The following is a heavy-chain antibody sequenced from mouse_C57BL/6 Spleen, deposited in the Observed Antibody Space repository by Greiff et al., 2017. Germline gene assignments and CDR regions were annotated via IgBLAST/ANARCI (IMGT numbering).Heavy chain of an antibody. CDR2: IDPNSGGT. J-gene: IGHJ4*01. CDR1: GYTFTSYW. Sequence: VQLQQPGAELVKPGASVKLSCKASGYTFTSYWMHWVKQRPGRGLEWIGRIDPNSGGTKYNEKFKGKATLTVDKPSSTAYMQLRSLTSEDSAVYDCARSSSYYYGSSSYFYAMDYWGQGTSVTVSS. V-gene: IGHV1-72*01. D-gene: IGHD1-1*01. CDR3: ARSSSYYYGSSSYFYAMDY.